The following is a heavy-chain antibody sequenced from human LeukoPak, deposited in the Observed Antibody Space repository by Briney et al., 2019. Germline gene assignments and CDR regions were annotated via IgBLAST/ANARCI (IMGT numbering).Heavy chain of an antibody. Sequence: PSETLSLTCTVSGGSISSYYWSWIRQPPGKGLEWIGHIYYSGSTNYNPSLKSRVTISVDTSKNQFSLKLSSVTAADTAVYYCARVRGVDTARVFDYWGQGTLVTVSS. CDR2: IYYSGST. CDR1: GGSISSYY. CDR3: ARVRGVDTARVFDY. D-gene: IGHD5-18*01. J-gene: IGHJ4*02. V-gene: IGHV4-59*01.